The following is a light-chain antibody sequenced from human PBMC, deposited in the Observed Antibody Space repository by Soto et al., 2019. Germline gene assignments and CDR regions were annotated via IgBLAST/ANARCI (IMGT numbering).Light chain of an antibody. CDR3: SSYTSNNTDVV. CDR2: EVS. CDR1: SSDVGGYNY. J-gene: IGLJ2*01. V-gene: IGLV2-14*01. Sequence: QSVLTQPASVSGSPGQSITISCTGTSSDVGGYNYVSWYQQRPDKAPKVMIYEVSNRPSGVSIRFSGSKSGNTASLTISGLQAEDEADYYCSSYTSNNTDVVFGGGTKLTVL.